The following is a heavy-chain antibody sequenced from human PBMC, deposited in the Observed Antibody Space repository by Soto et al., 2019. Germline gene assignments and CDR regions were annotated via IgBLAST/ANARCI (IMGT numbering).Heavy chain of an antibody. CDR2: IIPIFGTA. D-gene: IGHD3-3*01. J-gene: IGHJ4*02. CDR3: ASVMEYYFDY. Sequence: SVKVSCKASGGTFSSYSISWVRQAPGQGLEWMGGIIPIFGTANYAQKFQGRVTITADKSTSTAYMELSSLRSEDTAVYYCASVMEYYFDYWGQGTLVTVSS. V-gene: IGHV1-69*06. CDR1: GGTFSSYS.